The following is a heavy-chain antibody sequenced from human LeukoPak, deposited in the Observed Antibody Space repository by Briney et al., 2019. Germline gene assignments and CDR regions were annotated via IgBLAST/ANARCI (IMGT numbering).Heavy chain of an antibody. D-gene: IGHD3-10*01. J-gene: IGHJ4*02. V-gene: IGHV3-48*01. CDR3: ARDGGSGNYFIDY. CDR2: ISSSSGTI. Sequence: GGSLRLSCAVSGFTFSSYSMTWVRQAPGKGLEWVSYISSSSGTIYYADSVKGRFTISRDNAKNSLYLQMNSLRAEDTAVYYCARDGGSGNYFIDYWGQGTLVTVSS. CDR1: GFTFSSYS.